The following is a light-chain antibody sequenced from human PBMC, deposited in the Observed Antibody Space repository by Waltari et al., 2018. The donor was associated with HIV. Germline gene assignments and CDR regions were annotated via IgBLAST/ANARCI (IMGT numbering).Light chain of an antibody. Sequence: QSALTQPASVSGSPGQSNTISCTGTISDVGRYNLVSWSQQYVGKAPKLILYRVTKRPSGVSSRFSGSKSGITASLTISGVQPEDEADYYCCSYAGNSRVFGGGTKLTVL. CDR2: RVT. CDR3: CSYAGNSRV. CDR1: ISDVGRYNL. V-gene: IGLV2-23*02. J-gene: IGLJ3*02.